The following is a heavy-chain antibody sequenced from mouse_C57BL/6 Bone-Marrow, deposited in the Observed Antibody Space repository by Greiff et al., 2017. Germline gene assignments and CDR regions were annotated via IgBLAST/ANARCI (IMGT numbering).Heavy chain of an antibody. CDR1: GYAFSSYW. J-gene: IGHJ3*01. V-gene: IGHV1-80*01. Sequence: QVQLQQSGAELVKPGASVKISCKASGYAFSSYWMNWVKQRPGKGLEWIGQIYPGDGDTNYNGKFKGKATLTADKSSSTAYMQLSSLTSEDSAVYFCARSVDGYPSWFAYWGQGTLVTVSA. CDR3: ARSVDGYPSWFAY. CDR2: IYPGDGDT. D-gene: IGHD2-3*01.